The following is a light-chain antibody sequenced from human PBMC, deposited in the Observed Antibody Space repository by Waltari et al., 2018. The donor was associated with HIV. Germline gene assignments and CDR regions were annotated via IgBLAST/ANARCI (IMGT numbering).Light chain of an antibody. CDR2: KAA. V-gene: IGKV1-5*03. CDR3: QQYYSYST. Sequence: DIPLTQSPSTVSASVGERITITCRASQTVYNWLAWYQQRPGKAPKLLIYKAATLESGVPPRFSGSGSGTEFTLTINGLQSDDFATYYCQQYYSYSTVGPGTKVDIK. J-gene: IGKJ3*01. CDR1: QTVYNW.